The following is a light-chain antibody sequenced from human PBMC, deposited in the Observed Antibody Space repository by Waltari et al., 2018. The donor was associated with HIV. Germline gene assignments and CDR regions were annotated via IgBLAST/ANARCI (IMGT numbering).Light chain of an antibody. V-gene: IGLV1-44*01. CDR1: YSNIGSNT. CDR2: STN. CDR3: AAWDDSLHGEL. Sequence: QSVLTQTPSLSGTPGQRVTISCSGGYSNIGSNTVNWYQQFPGTAPRLLIYSTNQRPSGGPDRVSGSQSGTSASLVISELQSQDEADYHCAAWDDSLHGELFGGGTKLTVL. J-gene: IGLJ2*01.